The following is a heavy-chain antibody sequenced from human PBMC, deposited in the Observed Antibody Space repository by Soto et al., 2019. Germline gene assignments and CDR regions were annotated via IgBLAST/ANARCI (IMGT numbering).Heavy chain of an antibody. J-gene: IGHJ5*02. CDR1: GGSFSGYY. V-gene: IGHV4-34*01. CDR3: ASLGYCSSTSCPLSGWFDP. CDR2: INHSGST. D-gene: IGHD2-2*01. Sequence: SETLSLTCAVYGGSFSGYYWSWIRQPPGKGLEWIGEINHSGSTNYNPSLKSRVTISVDTSKNQFSLKLSSVTAADTAVYYCASLGYCSSTSCPLSGWFDPWGQGTLVTVSS.